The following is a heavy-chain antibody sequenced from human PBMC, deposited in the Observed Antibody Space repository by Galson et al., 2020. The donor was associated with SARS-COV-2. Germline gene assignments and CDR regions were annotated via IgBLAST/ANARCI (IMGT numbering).Heavy chain of an antibody. J-gene: IGHJ3*02. CDR3: ATDQPTATLGAFDI. V-gene: IGHV3-15*07. CDR1: GFTFITAW. CDR2: IHRKTDGGTA. Sequence: GGSLRLSCAASGFTFITAWMNWVRQAPGKGPEWVGRIHRKTDGGTADYAAPVKGRFTISRHDSTNTVYLQMISLTTEDTAVYYCATDQPTATLGAFDIWGQGTMVTVSS. D-gene: IGHD4-17*01.